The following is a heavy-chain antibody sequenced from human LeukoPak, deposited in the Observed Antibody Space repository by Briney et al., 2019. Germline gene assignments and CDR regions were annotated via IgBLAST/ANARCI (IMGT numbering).Heavy chain of an antibody. CDR1: GYTFTTYG. D-gene: IGHD6-13*01. J-gene: IGHJ4*02. CDR3: ARDAYSSSWYEK. V-gene: IGHV1-18*01. Sequence: ASVKVSCKASGYTFTTYGISWVRQAPGQGLEWMGWISGYNGNTKYAQKLQGRVTVTTDTSTSTAYMELRSLRSDDTAVYYCARDAYSSSWYEKWGQGTLVTVSS. CDR2: ISGYNGNT.